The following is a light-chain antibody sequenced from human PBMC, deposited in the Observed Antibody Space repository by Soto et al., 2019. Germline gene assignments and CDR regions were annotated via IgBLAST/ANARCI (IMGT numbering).Light chain of an antibody. CDR3: GTWDSSLSAAV. CDR1: SSNIGNNY. Sequence: QSVLAQPPSVSAAPGQKVTISCSGSSSNIGNNYVSWYQQLPGTAPKLLIYENNKRPSGIPDRFSGSKSGTSATLGITGLQTGDEADYYCGTWDSSLSAAVFGGVTKVTVL. CDR2: ENN. V-gene: IGLV1-51*02. J-gene: IGLJ3*02.